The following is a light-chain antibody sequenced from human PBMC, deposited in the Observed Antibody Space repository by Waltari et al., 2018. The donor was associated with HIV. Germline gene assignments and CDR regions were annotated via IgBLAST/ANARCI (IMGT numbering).Light chain of an antibody. CDR1: SNDVGAYTY. J-gene: IGLJ2*01. V-gene: IGLV2-8*01. CDR2: EVT. Sequence: QSALTQPPSASGSPGQSVTISCPGTSNDVGAYTYVSWYQQHPGRAPNLLIYEVTKRPSGVPDRFSGSKSGNTASLTVSGLQAEDDGHYYCTSYVDNYVVFFGGGTKLTVL. CDR3: TSYVDNYVVF.